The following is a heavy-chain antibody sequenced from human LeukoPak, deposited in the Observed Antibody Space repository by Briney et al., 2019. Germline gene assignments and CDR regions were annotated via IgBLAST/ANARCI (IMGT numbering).Heavy chain of an antibody. CDR1: GGTFTTYA. Sequence: GASVTVSCKASGGTFTTYAINWIRQAPGQGLEWMGLIIPRLGTSNYAQKFQGRVTFTADKSTSTAYVDLSSLRSEDTAVYYCAIPRRSSRDHDSGGFDSWGQGTLVTVSS. CDR2: IIPRLGTS. V-gene: IGHV1-69*10. J-gene: IGHJ4*02. D-gene: IGHD3-10*01. CDR3: AIPRRSSRDHDSGGFDS.